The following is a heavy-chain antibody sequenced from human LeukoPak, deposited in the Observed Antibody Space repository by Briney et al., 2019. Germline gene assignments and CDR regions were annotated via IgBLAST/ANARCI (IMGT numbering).Heavy chain of an antibody. CDR1: GGSVSSGSYY. D-gene: IGHD2-2*01. Sequence: SETLSLTCTVSGGSVSSGSYYWSWIRQPPGKGLEWIGYIYYSGSTNYNPSFKSRVTISVDTSKNQFSLKLSSVTAADTAVYYCASKPRDIVVVPAAMMDYYYGMDVWGKGTTVTVSS. CDR2: IYYSGST. V-gene: IGHV4-61*01. J-gene: IGHJ6*04. CDR3: ASKPRDIVVVPAAMMDYYYGMDV.